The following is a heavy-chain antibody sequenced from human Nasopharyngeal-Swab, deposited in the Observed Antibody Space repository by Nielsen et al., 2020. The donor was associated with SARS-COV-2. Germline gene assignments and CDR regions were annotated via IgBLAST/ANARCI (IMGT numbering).Heavy chain of an antibody. J-gene: IGHJ4*02. V-gene: IGHV3-23*01. CDR1: GFTFSSYG. D-gene: IGHD3-22*01. CDR3: AKLEVVQIVVVITTWGYFDY. CDR2: ISGSGGST. Sequence: GESLKISCAASGFTFSSYGMHWVRQAPGKGLEWVSAISGSGGSTYYADSVKGRFTISRDNSKNTLYLQMNSLRAEDTAVYYCAKLEVVQIVVVITTWGYFDYWGQGTLVTVSS.